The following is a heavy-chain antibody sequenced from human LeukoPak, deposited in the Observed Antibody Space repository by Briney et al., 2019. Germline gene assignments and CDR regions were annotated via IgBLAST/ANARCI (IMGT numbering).Heavy chain of an antibody. CDR1: GFTFSSYA. D-gene: IGHD3-22*01. Sequence: PGVTLRLSCSASGFTFSSYAMSWVRQAPGKGLEWVSAISGSGGSTYYADSVKGRFTISRDNSKNTLYLQMNSLRAEDTAVYYCAKRGYDSSGTAYYFDYWGQGTLVTVSS. CDR2: ISGSGGST. CDR3: AKRGYDSSGTAYYFDY. V-gene: IGHV3-23*01. J-gene: IGHJ4*02.